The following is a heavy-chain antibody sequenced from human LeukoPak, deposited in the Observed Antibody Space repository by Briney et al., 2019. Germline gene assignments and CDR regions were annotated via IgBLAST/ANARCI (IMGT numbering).Heavy chain of an antibody. CDR1: GFTFSSYA. Sequence: GGSLRLSCAASGFTFSSYAMSWVRQAPGKGLEWVSAISGSGGSTYYADSVKGRFTISRDSSKNTLYLQMNSLRAADTAVYYCANDPGYSSGWYRNYWGQGTLVTVSS. CDR3: ANDPGYSSGWYRNY. J-gene: IGHJ4*02. V-gene: IGHV3-23*01. D-gene: IGHD6-19*01. CDR2: ISGSGGST.